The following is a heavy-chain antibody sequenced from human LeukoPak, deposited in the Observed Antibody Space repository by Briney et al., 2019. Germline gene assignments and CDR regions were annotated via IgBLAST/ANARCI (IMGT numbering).Heavy chain of an antibody. CDR3: ARGSGGYYYYMDV. J-gene: IGHJ6*03. CDR1: GGTLSSYA. Sequence: ASVKVSCKASGGTLSSYAISWVRQAPGQGLEWMGGIIPIFGTADYAQKFQGRVTITTDESTSTAYMELSSLRSEDTAVYYCARGSGGYYYYMDVWGKGTTVTVSS. V-gene: IGHV1-69*05. CDR2: IIPIFGTA. D-gene: IGHD1-26*01.